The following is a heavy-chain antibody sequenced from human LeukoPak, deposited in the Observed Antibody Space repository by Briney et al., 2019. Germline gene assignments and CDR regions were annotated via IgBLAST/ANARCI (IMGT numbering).Heavy chain of an antibody. V-gene: IGHV4-34*01. CDR3: ARDPIAVLRRDPRGWFDP. CDR2: IDHSVGT. D-gene: IGHD3-10*01. J-gene: IGHJ5*02. CDR1: GGSFSAFY. Sequence: SGTLSLTCAVYGGSFSAFYCSWIRQPPGKGLEWSGEIDHSVGTTYNPTLKSRVTISLDTSKNQFSLRLSSVTAADKAVYYCARDPIAVLRRDPRGWFDPWGEGTLVSVSS.